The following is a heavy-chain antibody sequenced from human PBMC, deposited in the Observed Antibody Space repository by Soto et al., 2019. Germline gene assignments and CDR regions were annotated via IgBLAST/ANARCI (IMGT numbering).Heavy chain of an antibody. V-gene: IGHV3-30*18. CDR2: ISYDGSNK. CDR1: GFTFSSYG. CDR3: AKDLPDYDFWSGYYTYYYYGMDV. D-gene: IGHD3-3*01. J-gene: IGHJ6*02. Sequence: QVQLVESGGGVVQPGRSLRLSCAASGFTFSSYGMHWVRQAPGKGLEWVAVISYDGSNKYYADSVKGRFTISRDNSKNTLYLKMNSLRAEDTAVYYCAKDLPDYDFWSGYYTYYYYGMDVWGQGTTVTVSS.